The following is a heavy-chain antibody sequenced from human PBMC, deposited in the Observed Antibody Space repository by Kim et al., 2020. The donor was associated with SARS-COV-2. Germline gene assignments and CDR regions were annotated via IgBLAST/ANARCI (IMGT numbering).Heavy chain of an antibody. D-gene: IGHD6-19*01. CDR3: ARLRQWLVFDY. CDR1: GFTFSSYA. J-gene: IGHJ4*02. Sequence: GGSLRLSCAASGFTFSSYAMHWVRQAPGKGLEWVAVISYDGSNKYYADSVKGRFTISRDNSKNTLYLQMNSLRAEDTAVYYCARLRQWLVFDYWGQGTLVTVSS. V-gene: IGHV3-30*04. CDR2: ISYDGSNK.